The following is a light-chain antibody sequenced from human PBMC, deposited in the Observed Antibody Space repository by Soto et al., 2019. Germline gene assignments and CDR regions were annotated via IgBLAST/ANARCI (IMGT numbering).Light chain of an antibody. V-gene: IGKV3-15*01. Sequence: EIVMTQSPATLSVSPGERATLSCRASQSVSSNLAWYQQKPGQAPRLLIYGASTRATGIPARFSGSGSGTALTITISSLQSEDFEVYYCQQYNNWPPWTFGQGTKVEIK. J-gene: IGKJ1*01. CDR1: QSVSSN. CDR2: GAS. CDR3: QQYNNWPPWT.